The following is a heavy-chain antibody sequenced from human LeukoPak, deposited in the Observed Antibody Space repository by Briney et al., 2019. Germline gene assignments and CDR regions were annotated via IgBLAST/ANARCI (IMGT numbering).Heavy chain of an antibody. CDR2: IYYSGST. D-gene: IGHD6-19*01. Sequence: SETLSLTCTVSGGSINSYYWSWIRQPPGKGLEWIGYIYYSGSTNYNPSLKSRVTISVDTSKNQFSLKLSSVTAADTAVYYCARHEAYSSGWYSDYWGQGTLVTVSS. J-gene: IGHJ4*02. CDR3: ARHEAYSSGWYSDY. CDR1: GGSINSYY. V-gene: IGHV4-59*08.